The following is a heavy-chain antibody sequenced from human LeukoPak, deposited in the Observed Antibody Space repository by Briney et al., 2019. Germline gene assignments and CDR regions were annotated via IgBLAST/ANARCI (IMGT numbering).Heavy chain of an antibody. D-gene: IGHD2-15*01. CDR1: GDAFSTNNVA. CDR2: TYYRSKWSN. J-gene: IGHJ3*01. Sequence: SQTLSLTCAISGDAFSTNNVAWNWLRQSPSRGLEWLGRTYYRSKWSNDYAVSVKSRVTINPDTSKNQFSLQLNSVTPDDTALYYCARGRYSGFDLWGQGTMVTVSS. V-gene: IGHV6-1*01. CDR3: ARGRYSGFDL.